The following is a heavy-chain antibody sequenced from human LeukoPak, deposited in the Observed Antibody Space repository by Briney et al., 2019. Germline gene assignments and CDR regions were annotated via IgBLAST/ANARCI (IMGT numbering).Heavy chain of an antibody. Sequence: SETLSLTCTVSGGSISSYYWSWIRQPAGKGLEWIGRIYTSGSTNYNPSLKSRVTISVDTSKNQFSLKLSSVTAADTAVYYCARGPRIGYYYYDSSGYYFHAFDIWGQGTMVTVSS. CDR3: ARGPRIGYYYYDSSGYYFHAFDI. CDR2: IYTSGST. D-gene: IGHD3-22*01. J-gene: IGHJ3*02. CDR1: GGSISSYY. V-gene: IGHV4-4*07.